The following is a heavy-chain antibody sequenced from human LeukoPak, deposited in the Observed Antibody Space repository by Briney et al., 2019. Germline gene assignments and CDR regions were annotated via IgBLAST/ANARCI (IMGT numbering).Heavy chain of an antibody. CDR2: VRSKAYGGTT. CDR1: GFSFDDFA. CDR3: SRGGGSGRYYFDY. J-gene: IGHJ4*02. V-gene: IGHV3-49*03. D-gene: IGHD6-19*01. Sequence: GGSLRLSCTVSGFSFDDFAVSWLRQAPGKGLEWVGFVRSKAYGGTTEYAASVKGRFTISRDDSKSIAYLQMNSLKTEDTAMYYCSRGGGSGRYYFDYWGQGTLVTVSA.